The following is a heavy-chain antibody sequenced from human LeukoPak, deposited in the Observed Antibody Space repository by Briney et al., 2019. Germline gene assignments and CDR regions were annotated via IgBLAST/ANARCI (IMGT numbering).Heavy chain of an antibody. Sequence: ASVKVSCKASGYRFSSVGISWVRQAPGQGLEWIGWVSTYNSETNYAPKFQARVTMTKDTSTSTVFLEMWSLRADDTAVYYCVRDNWNEFDPWGQATLVTAS. V-gene: IGHV1-18*01. CDR2: VSTYNSET. J-gene: IGHJ5*02. CDR3: VRDNWNEFDP. CDR1: GYRFSSVG. D-gene: IGHD1-1*01.